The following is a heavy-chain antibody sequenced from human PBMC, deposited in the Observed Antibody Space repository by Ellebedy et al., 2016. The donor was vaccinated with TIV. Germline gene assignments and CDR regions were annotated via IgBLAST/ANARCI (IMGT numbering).Heavy chain of an antibody. D-gene: IGHD2-21*02. CDR2: WSPYHFKT. Sequence: GGSLRLSXETSPSPVRVPRRVPRPETRRVGQECSSRWSPYHFKTYCAPSVEGRFTISRDNSRNSLYLQLNSLRFDDTAFYYCAKDYCGGACSRGAFDIWGHGTMVTVSS. J-gene: IGHJ3*02. CDR1: PSPVRVPR. V-gene: IGHV3-43*01. CDR3: AKDYCGGACSRGAFDI.